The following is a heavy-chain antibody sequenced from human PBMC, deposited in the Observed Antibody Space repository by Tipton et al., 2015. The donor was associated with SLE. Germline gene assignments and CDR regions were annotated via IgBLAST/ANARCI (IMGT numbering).Heavy chain of an antibody. Sequence: TLSLTCTVSGGSMTNYYWNWIRQPPGKGLEWIGYIYYNGNTNYNPSLKSRVTMSVDTSMNQFSLKLSSVTAADTAVYYCARGANWGSRDFQYWGQGTLVTVSS. CDR2: IYYNGNT. CDR3: ARGANWGSRDFQY. J-gene: IGHJ4*02. D-gene: IGHD7-27*01. CDR1: GGSMTNYY. V-gene: IGHV4-59*07.